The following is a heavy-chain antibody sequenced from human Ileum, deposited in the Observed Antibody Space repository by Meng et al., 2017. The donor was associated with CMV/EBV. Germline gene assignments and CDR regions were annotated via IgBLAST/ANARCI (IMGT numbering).Heavy chain of an antibody. Sequence: HTALKESGPTLGKPTQTLTLTCTFSGFSLTTSGVGVGWIRQPPGKALEWLALIYWDDDKRYSPSLRNRLTITKDTSKNQVVLTMTNMDPVDTATYYCAHYDAATTGGMIYYFDSWGQGTLVTVSS. D-gene: IGHD1-14*01. CDR2: IYWDDDK. CDR3: AHYDAATTGGMIYYFDS. CDR1: GFSLTTSGVG. V-gene: IGHV2-5*02. J-gene: IGHJ4*02.